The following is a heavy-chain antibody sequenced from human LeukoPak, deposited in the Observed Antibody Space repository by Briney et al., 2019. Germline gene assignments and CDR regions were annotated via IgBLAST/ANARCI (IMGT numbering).Heavy chain of an antibody. J-gene: IGHJ5*02. Sequence: SVKVSCKASGGTFSSYAISWVRQAPGQGLEWMGGIIPIFGTANYAQKFQGRVTITTDESTSTAYMELSSLRSEDTAVYYCARARVYLSSLDPWGQGTLVTVSS. V-gene: IGHV1-69*05. CDR3: ARARVYLSSLDP. CDR2: IIPIFGTA. CDR1: GGTFSSYA. D-gene: IGHD6-13*01.